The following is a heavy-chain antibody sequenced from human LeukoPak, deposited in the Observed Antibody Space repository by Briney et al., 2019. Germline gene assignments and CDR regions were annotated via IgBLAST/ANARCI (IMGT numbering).Heavy chain of an antibody. J-gene: IGHJ4*02. CDR2: INHSGST. V-gene: IGHV4-34*01. CDR3: ARPVLTYYDMHFDY. D-gene: IGHD3-9*01. Sequence: SETLSLTCAVYGGSFSGYYWSWIRQPPGKGLEWIGEINHSGSTNYNPSLKSRVTISVDTSKNQFSLKLSSVTAADTAVYYCARPVLTYYDMHFDYWGQGTLVTVSS. CDR1: GGSFSGYY.